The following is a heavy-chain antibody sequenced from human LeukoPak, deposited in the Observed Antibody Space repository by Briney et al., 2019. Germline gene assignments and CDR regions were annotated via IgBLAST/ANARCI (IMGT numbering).Heavy chain of an antibody. Sequence: GGSLRLSCAASGFTFSSYGMHWVRQAPGKGLEWVAVIWYDGSNKYYADSVKGQFTISRDNSKNTLYLQMNSLRAEDTAVYYCASGDYYGSGSYYNGENYWGQGTLVTVSS. J-gene: IGHJ4*02. V-gene: IGHV3-33*01. CDR2: IWYDGSNK. D-gene: IGHD3-10*01. CDR1: GFTFSSYG. CDR3: ASGDYYGSGSYYNGENY.